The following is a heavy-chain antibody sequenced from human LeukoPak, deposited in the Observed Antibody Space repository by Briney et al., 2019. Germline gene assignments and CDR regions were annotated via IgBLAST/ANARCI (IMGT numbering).Heavy chain of an antibody. Sequence: SETLSLTCTVSGYSISSGYYWGWIRQPPGKGLEWIGSIYHSGSTYYNPSLKSRVTISVDTSKNQFSLKLSSLTAADTAVYYCARLERYCSSTSCYIKNWFDPWGQGTLVTVSS. CDR2: IYHSGST. J-gene: IGHJ5*02. CDR3: ARLERYCSSTSCYIKNWFDP. D-gene: IGHD2-2*02. V-gene: IGHV4-38-2*02. CDR1: GYSISSGYY.